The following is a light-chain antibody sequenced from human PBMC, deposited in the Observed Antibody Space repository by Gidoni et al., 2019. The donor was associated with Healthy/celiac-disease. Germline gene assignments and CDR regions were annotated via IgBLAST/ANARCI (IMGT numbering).Light chain of an antibody. Sequence: DIQMTQSPSSLSASVGDRVPITCRASQSISSYLNWYQQQPGKAPKLLIYAASSLQSGVPSRFSGSGSGTDFTLTISSLQPEDFATYYCQQSYSTPPWTFXXXTKVEIK. CDR1: QSISSY. CDR2: AAS. CDR3: QQSYSTPPWT. J-gene: IGKJ1*01. V-gene: IGKV1-39*01.